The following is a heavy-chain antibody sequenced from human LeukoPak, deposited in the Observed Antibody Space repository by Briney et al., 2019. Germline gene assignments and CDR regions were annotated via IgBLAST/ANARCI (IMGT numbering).Heavy chain of an antibody. D-gene: IGHD3-9*01. Sequence: ASVKVSCKASGYTFTGYYMHWVRQAPGQGLEWMGWINPNSGGTNYAQKFQGWVTMTRDTSISTAYMELSSLRSDDTAVYYCARGPNYDILTPWFDPWGQGTLVTVSS. CDR1: GYTFTGYY. CDR3: ARGPNYDILTPWFDP. V-gene: IGHV1-2*04. J-gene: IGHJ5*02. CDR2: INPNSGGT.